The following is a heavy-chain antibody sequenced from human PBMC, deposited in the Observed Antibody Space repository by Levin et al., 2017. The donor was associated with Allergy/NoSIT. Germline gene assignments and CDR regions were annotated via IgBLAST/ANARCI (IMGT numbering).Heavy chain of an antibody. CDR3: AREGYGDNVGVDY. D-gene: IGHD4-17*01. CDR1: GGTFSSYP. Sequence: GASVKVSCKASGGTFSSYPISWVRQAPGQGLEWMGRIIPILGIANYAQKFQGRVTITADKSTSTAYMELSSLRSEDTAVYYCAREGYGDNVGVDYWGQGTLVTVSS. J-gene: IGHJ4*02. V-gene: IGHV1-69*04. CDR2: IIPILGIA.